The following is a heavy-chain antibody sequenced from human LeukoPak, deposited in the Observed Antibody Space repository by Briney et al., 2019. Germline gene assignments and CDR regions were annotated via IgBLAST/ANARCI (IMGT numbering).Heavy chain of an antibody. CDR3: ARRSSGWSYYFDY. Sequence: GESLKISCKGSGYSFTSYWIGWVRQLPGKGLEGMGIIYPGDSDTRYSPSFQGQVTISADKSISTAYLQWSSLKASDTAMYYCARRSSGWSYYFDYWGQGTLVTVSS. CDR2: IYPGDSDT. J-gene: IGHJ4*02. D-gene: IGHD6-19*01. V-gene: IGHV5-51*01. CDR1: GYSFTSYW.